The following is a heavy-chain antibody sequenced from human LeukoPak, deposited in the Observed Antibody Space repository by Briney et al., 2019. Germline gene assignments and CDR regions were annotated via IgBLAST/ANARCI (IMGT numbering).Heavy chain of an antibody. Sequence: SETLSLTCTVSGGSIRSSYYYWGWIRQPPGKGLEWIGSIYDSGSTYYNPSLKSRVTISVDTSKNQFSLKLNSVTAADTAVYYCARGAWFGEFDYWGQGTLVTVSS. CDR1: GGSIRSSYYY. CDR3: ARGAWFGEFDY. V-gene: IGHV4-39*01. CDR2: IYDSGST. J-gene: IGHJ4*02. D-gene: IGHD3-10*01.